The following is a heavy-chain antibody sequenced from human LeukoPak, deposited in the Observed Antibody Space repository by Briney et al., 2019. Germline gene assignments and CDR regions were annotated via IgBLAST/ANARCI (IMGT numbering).Heavy chain of an antibody. Sequence: SDTLSLTCTVSGGSISSYYWSWIRQPPGKGLEWIGYIYYSGSTNYNPSLKSRVTISVDTSKNQFSLKLSSVTAADTAVYYCASGPRIVGASRFDYWGQGTLVTVSS. J-gene: IGHJ4*02. D-gene: IGHD1-26*01. CDR1: GGSISSYY. CDR2: IYYSGST. V-gene: IGHV4-59*07. CDR3: ASGPRIVGASRFDY.